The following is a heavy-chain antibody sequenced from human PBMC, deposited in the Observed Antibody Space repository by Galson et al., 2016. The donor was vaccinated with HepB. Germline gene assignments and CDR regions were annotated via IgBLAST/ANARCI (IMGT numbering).Heavy chain of an antibody. V-gene: IGHV4-31*03. CDR1: GGSMSSGDYY. D-gene: IGHD5-12*01. J-gene: IGHJ4*02. CDR3: ARRLENGDIRPFDY. Sequence: TLSLTCTVSGGSMSSGDYYWSWTRQHPGKGLEWIGYIYYRGKTYYNPSLKSRVTISLDTYKNQFSLKLSSVAAADPAVYFCARRLENGDIRPFDYWVQGTLVTVSS. CDR2: IYYRGKT.